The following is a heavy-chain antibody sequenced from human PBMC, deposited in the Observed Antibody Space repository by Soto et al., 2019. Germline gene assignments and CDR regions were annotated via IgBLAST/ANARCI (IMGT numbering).Heavy chain of an antibody. CDR1: GASISGYY. CDR2: IHYSGIT. CDR3: VRDPDHDSSGHIFHY. D-gene: IGHD3-22*01. Sequence: PSETLSLTCTVSGASISGYYWSWIRQPPGKGLEWIGCIHYSGITYYNPSLKSRLTISVDTSKNQFSLKLSSLTAADTAVYYCVRDPDHDSSGHIFHYWGPGNLVTVS. J-gene: IGHJ4*02. V-gene: IGHV4-59*01.